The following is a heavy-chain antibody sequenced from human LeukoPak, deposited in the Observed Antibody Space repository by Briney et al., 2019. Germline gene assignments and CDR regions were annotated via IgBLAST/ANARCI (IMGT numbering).Heavy chain of an antibody. CDR1: GFPFSDPY. Sequence: GGSLRLSCAAFGFPFSDPYMSWIPQPPGGGLEWVSYISNRGYSTYYADSVKGRFTISRDNAKNSLYLEMQSLRAEDTAVYYCARNKRRFDQWGQGTVVTVSS. J-gene: IGHJ4*02. D-gene: IGHD1/OR15-1a*01. CDR3: ARNKRRFDQ. CDR2: ISNRGYST. V-gene: IGHV3-11*01.